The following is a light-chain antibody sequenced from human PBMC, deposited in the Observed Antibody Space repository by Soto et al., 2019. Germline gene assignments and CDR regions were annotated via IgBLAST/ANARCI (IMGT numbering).Light chain of an antibody. CDR2: GAS. CDR3: QEYGSLPPIN. J-gene: IGKJ5*01. V-gene: IGKV3-20*01. Sequence: EIVLTQSPGTLSLSPGERATLSCRASQSVSSSYLAWYQQKPGQAPRLLIYGASSRATGIQDRFSGRGSGTDLTLTISRLEPEDAAVYYCQEYGSLPPINFGQGTRLEIK. CDR1: QSVSSSY.